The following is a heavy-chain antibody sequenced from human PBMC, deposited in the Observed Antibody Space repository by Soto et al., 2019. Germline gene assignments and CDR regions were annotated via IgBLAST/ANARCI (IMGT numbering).Heavy chain of an antibody. V-gene: IGHV1-2*02. D-gene: IGHD6-13*01. Sequence: ASVKVSCKASGYTFTTYGVSWVRQAPGQGLEWMGWINPNSGGTNYAQKFQGRVTMTRDTSISTAYMELSRLRSDDTAVYYCARVWGGAAADYYYYGMDVSGQGTTVTVSS. CDR3: ARVWGGAAADYYYYGMDV. CDR2: INPNSGGT. J-gene: IGHJ6*02. CDR1: GYTFTTYG.